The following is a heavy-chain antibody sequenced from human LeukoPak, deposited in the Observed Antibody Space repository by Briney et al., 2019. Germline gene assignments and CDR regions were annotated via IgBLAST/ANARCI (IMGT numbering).Heavy chain of an antibody. D-gene: IGHD3-16*01. V-gene: IGHV1-2*02. CDR2: LSPNSGDA. J-gene: IGHJ4*02. CDR1: GYTFTGSY. CDR3: ARDHLGAQDY. Sequence: ASVKVSCKASGYTFTGSYIHWVRQAPGQGLEWMGWLSPNSGDANYAQKFQGRVTMTRDTSISTAYMELSRLRSDDTAVYYCARDHLGAQDYWGQGTLVTVSS.